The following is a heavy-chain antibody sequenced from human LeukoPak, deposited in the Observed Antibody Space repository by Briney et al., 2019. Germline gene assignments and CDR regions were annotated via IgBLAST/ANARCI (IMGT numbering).Heavy chain of an antibody. D-gene: IGHD1-26*01. V-gene: IGHV4-59*08. J-gene: IGHJ4*02. Sequence: SETLSLTCTVSGGSISSYYWSWIRQPPGKGLEWIGYISYGGATSYNPSLKRRVTISVDSPKNRFSLRLISLTAADTALYYCARHGGTLDYFDYWGPGSLVTVSS. CDR3: ARHGGTLDYFDY. CDR1: GGSISSYY. CDR2: ISYGGAT.